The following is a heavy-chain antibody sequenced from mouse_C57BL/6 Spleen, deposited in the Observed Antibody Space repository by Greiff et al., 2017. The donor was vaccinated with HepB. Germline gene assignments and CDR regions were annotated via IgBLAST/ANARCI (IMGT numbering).Heavy chain of an antibody. CDR2: ISSGGDYI. D-gene: IGHD2-4*01. CDR1: GFTFSSYA. V-gene: IGHV5-9-1*02. Sequence: EVKLVESGEGLVKPGGSLKLSCAASGFTFSSYAMSWVRQTPEKRLEWVAYISSGGDYIYYADTVKGRFTISRDNARNTLYLQMSSLKSEDTAMYYCTREGDDYDEAWFAYWGQGTLVTVSA. J-gene: IGHJ3*01. CDR3: TREGDDYDEAWFAY.